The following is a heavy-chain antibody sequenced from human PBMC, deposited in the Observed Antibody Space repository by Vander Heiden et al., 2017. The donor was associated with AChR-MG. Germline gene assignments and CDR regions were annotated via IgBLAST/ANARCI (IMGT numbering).Heavy chain of an antibody. CDR3: ARDSRFGGYRGY. V-gene: IGHV3-21*01. J-gene: IGHJ4*02. Sequence: EVQLVESGGGLVKPGGSLRLSCAASGFPFSSYSMNWVRQAPGKGLEWVSSISSSSSYIYYADSVKGRFTISRDNAKNSLYLQMNSLRAEDTAVYYCARDSRFGGYRGYWGQGTLVTVSS. D-gene: IGHD3-10*01. CDR1: GFPFSSYS. CDR2: ISSSSSYI.